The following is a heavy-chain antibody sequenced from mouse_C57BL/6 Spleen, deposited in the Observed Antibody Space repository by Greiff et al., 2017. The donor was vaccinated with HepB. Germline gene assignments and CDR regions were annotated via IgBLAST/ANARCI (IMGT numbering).Heavy chain of an antibody. V-gene: IGHV1-59*01. J-gene: IGHJ1*03. CDR1: GYTFTSYW. Sequence: QVQLQQPGAELVRPGTSVKLSCKASGYTFTSYWMHWVKQRPGQGLEWIGAIDPSDSYTNYNQKFKGKATLTVDTSSSTAYMQLSSLTSGDSAVYYCARTFYGNWFFDVRGTGTTVTVSS. CDR2: IDPSDSYT. CDR3: ARTFYGNWFFDV. D-gene: IGHD2-1*01.